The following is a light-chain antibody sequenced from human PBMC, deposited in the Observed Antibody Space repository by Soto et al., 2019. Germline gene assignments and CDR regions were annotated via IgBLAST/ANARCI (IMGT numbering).Light chain of an antibody. V-gene: IGKV1-39*01. CDR1: QSISSY. CDR3: QQSYSTPIT. Sequence: DIPITQSPSSLSASVGGRVTIPCPASQSISSYLNWYQQKPGKAPKLLIYAASSLQSGVPSRFSGSGSGTDFTLTISSLQPEDFATYYCQQSYSTPITFGQGTRLEIK. J-gene: IGKJ5*01. CDR2: AAS.